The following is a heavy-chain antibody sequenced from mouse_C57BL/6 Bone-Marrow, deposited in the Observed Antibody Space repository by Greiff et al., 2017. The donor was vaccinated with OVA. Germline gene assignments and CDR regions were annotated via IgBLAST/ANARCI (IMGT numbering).Heavy chain of an antibody. V-gene: IGHV1-64*01. CDR2: IHPNSGST. J-gene: IGHJ3*01. D-gene: IGHD1-1*01. CDR1: GYTFTNYW. Sequence: QVQLQQPGAELVKPGASVKLSCKASGYTFTNYWMHWVKQRPGQGLEWIGMIHPNSGSTNYNEKFKSKATLTVDKSSSTAYMQLSSLTSEDSAVYYCARLGYYGSSYVFFAYWGQGTLVTVSA. CDR3: ARLGYYGSSYVFFAY.